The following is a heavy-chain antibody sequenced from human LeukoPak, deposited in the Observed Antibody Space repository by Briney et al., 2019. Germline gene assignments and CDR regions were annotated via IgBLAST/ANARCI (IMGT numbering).Heavy chain of an antibody. CDR1: GFTVSSNY. CDR2: IYSGGST. D-gene: IGHD3-10*01. Sequence: GGSLRLSCAASGFTVSSNYMSWVRQAPGKGLEWVSVIYSGGSTYYADSVKGRFTISRDNSKNKVYLQMSRLRVEDTAVYYCARDEGYGSGSFDFWGQGTLVTVSS. J-gene: IGHJ4*02. V-gene: IGHV3-53*01. CDR3: ARDEGYGSGSFDF.